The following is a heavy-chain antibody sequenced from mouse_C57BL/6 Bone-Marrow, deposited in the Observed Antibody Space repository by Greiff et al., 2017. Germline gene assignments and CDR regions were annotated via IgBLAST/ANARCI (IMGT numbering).Heavy chain of an antibody. J-gene: IGHJ2*01. V-gene: IGHV1-61*01. CDR1: GYTFTSYW. CDR2: IYPSDSET. CDR3: ARSYRFDY. D-gene: IGHD2-14*01. Sequence: VQLQQPGAELVRPGSSVKLSCKASGYTFTSYWMDWVKQRPGQGLEWIGNIYPSDSETHYNQKFKDKATLTVDKSSSTAYMQLSSLTSEDSAVDYCARSYRFDYWGQGTTLTVSS.